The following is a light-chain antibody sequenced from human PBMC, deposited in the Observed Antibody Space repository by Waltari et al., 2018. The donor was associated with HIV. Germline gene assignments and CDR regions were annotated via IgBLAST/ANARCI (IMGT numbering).Light chain of an antibody. CDR1: SPKIADIA. V-gene: IGLV1-44*01. J-gene: IGLJ2*01. Sequence: QSVLTQPPSVSGTPGQRVTISCSGRSPKIADIAVSWYQQFLGTAPKHLIDGNNQPPSGVPDRYSGANSGTSASLAISGLQSEDDADYYCATLDDSLNGPVFGGGTKVTVL. CDR2: GNN. CDR3: ATLDDSLNGPV.